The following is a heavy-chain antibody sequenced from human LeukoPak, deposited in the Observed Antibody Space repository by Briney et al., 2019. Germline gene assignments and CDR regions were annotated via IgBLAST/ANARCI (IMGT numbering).Heavy chain of an antibody. CDR1: GDSISSSNYY. CDR3: ARVNYDILTGPLYYYYYYMDV. CDR2: IYYSGST. V-gene: IGHV4-39*07. Sequence: SETLSLTCTVSGDSISSSNYYWGWIRQPPGKGLEWIGSIYYSGSTNYNPSLKSRVTISVDTSKNQFSLKLSSVTAADTAVYYCARVNYDILTGPLYYYYYYMDVWGKGATVTVSS. D-gene: IGHD3-9*01. J-gene: IGHJ6*03.